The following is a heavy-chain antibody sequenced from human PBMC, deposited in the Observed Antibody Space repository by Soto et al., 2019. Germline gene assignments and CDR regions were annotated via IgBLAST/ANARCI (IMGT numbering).Heavy chain of an antibody. Sequence: GGSLRLSCAASGFTFSSYAMGWVRQAPRKGLEWVSAISGNGGSTYYADSVKGRFTISRDNSKDTLYLQMNSLRAEATAVYYCAKAGYCSSGTCAARYYYMDVWGKGTTVTVSS. CDR2: ISGNGGST. J-gene: IGHJ6*03. V-gene: IGHV3-23*01. CDR3: AKAGYCSSGTCAARYYYMDV. D-gene: IGHD2-15*01. CDR1: GFTFSSYA.